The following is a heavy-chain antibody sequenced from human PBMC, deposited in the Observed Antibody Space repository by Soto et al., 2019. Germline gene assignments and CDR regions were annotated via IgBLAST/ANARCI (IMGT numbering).Heavy chain of an antibody. CDR2: TIPALGKT. Sequence: GASVNVSCKPSGDNFKKNVFTWVRQAPGQGLEWMGGTIPALGKTHYIEKFQGRVTITVDDATRTVYMEVRDLTSEDTAIYYCARGPFRPSAMDVWGQGTTVTVSS. CDR3: ARGPFRPSAMDV. D-gene: IGHD3-10*01. V-gene: IGHV1-69*10. J-gene: IGHJ6*02. CDR1: GDNFKKNV.